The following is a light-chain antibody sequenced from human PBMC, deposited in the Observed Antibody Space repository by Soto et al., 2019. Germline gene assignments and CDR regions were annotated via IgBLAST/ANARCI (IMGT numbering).Light chain of an antibody. Sequence: QSVLTQPPSASGSLGQSVTLSCTGTSADVGGYNFVPWYQQHPGKAPKLMIFEVSQRPSGVPDRFSGSKSGNTASLTVSELQAEDEADYYCASYAGSQNYVFGTGTKVTVL. V-gene: IGLV2-8*01. CDR1: SADVGGYNF. CDR3: ASYAGSQNYV. J-gene: IGLJ1*01. CDR2: EVS.